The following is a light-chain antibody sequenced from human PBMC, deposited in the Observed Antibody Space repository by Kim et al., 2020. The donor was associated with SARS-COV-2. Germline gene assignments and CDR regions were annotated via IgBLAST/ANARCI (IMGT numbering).Light chain of an antibody. CDR2: QHT. V-gene: IGLV3-1*01. CDR3: QAWDSSTAV. J-gene: IGLJ3*02. CDR1: KMGDKY. Sequence: GAPGQTASITLSGSKMGDKYAYWYQQKPGQSPVLVIYQHTKRPSGISQRVSGSSSGNTATLTISRAQTMNEAADYCQAWDSSTAVFGGGTQLTVL.